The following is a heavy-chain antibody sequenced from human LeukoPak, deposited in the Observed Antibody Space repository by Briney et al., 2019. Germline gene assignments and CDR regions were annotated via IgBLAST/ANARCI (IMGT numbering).Heavy chain of an antibody. V-gene: IGHV1-2*02. CDR3: ARYYYDSSGPYYFDY. J-gene: IGHJ4*02. D-gene: IGHD3-22*01. CDR1: GYTFTSYY. Sequence: GASVKVSCKASGYTFTSYYMHWVRQAPGQGLEWMGWINPNSGGTNYAQKFQGRVTMTRDTSISTAYMELSRLRSDDTAVYYCARYYYDSSGPYYFDYWGQGTLVTVSS. CDR2: INPNSGGT.